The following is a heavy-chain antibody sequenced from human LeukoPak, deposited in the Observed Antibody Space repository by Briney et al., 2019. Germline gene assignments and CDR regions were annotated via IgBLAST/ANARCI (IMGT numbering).Heavy chain of an antibody. D-gene: IGHD3-16*01. V-gene: IGHV1-69*06. J-gene: IGHJ6*03. Sequence: SVNVSCTSSGGSFSSYAITWVRQAPGQGLEWMGRIIPIFGTPTYAQKFQGRVTITADMGSSTAYLELTSLTSEGTARYFCAKQGAVRQDYYMDVWGSGTTVTVSS. CDR1: GGSFSSYA. CDR2: IIPIFGTP. CDR3: AKQGAVRQDYYMDV.